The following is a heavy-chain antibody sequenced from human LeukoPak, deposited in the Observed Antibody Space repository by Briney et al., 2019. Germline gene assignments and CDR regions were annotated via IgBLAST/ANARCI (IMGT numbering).Heavy chain of an antibody. CDR3: ARRDYNNFKTFDI. D-gene: IGHD4-4*01. V-gene: IGHV5-51*01. CDR1: GYSFTTHW. CDR2: IYPGDSDT. J-gene: IGHJ3*02. Sequence: GESLKISFKGSGYSFTTHWIGWVRQMPGKGPEWMGIIYPGDSDTRYSPSFQGQVTISADKSISTAYLQWSSLKASDTAKYFCARRDYNNFKTFDIWGQGTMVTVSS.